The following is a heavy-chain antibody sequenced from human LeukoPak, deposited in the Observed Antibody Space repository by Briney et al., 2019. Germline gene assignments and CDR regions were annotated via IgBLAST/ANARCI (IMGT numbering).Heavy chain of an antibody. D-gene: IGHD3-10*01. CDR2: IIPIFGTA. V-gene: IGHV1-69*06. Sequence: GASVKVSCKASGGTFSSYAISWVRQAPGQGLEWMGGIIPIFGTANYAQKFQGRVTITADKSTSTAYMELSSLRSEDTAVYYCAREGSVYYYGSGSYYSMYYYYYMDVWGKGTTVTVSS. CDR3: AREGSVYYYGSGSYYSMYYYYYMDV. CDR1: GGTFSSYA. J-gene: IGHJ6*03.